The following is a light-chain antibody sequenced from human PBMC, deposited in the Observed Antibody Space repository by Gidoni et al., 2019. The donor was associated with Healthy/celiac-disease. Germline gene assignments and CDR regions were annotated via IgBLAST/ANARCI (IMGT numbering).Light chain of an antibody. Sequence: EIVMTQSPATLSVSPGERATLSCTASQRVRSNLAWYQKKPGQAPRLLIYGASTRATGIPARFSGSGYGTEFTLTISRLQSEDFAVYYCKQYNKKYTFGQGTKLEIK. CDR1: QRVRSN. V-gene: IGKV3-15*01. CDR3: KQYNKKYT. CDR2: GAS. J-gene: IGKJ2*01.